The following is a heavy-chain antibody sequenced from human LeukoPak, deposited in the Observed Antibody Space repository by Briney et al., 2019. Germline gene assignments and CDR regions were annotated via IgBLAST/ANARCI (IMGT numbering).Heavy chain of an antibody. J-gene: IGHJ4*02. V-gene: IGHV1-2*02. CDR2: NNPNSGGT. D-gene: IGHD3-22*01. CDR1: GYTFTGYY. Sequence: ASVKVSFKASGYTFTGYYMHWVRQAPGQGLEWMGWNNPNSGGTNYAQKLQGRVTMTTDTSTSTAYMELRSLRSDDTAVYYCAREYYDSSGYLNYWGQGTLVTVSS. CDR3: AREYYDSSGYLNY.